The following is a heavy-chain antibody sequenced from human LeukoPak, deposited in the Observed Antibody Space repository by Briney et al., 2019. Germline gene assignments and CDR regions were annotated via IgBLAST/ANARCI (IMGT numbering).Heavy chain of an antibody. J-gene: IGHJ3*02. CDR1: GYTFTGYY. V-gene: IGHV1-2*02. CDR3: ARAYYDFWSGYQDAFDI. Sequence: ASVKVSCKASGYTFTGYYMHWVRQAPGQGLEWMGWINPNSGGTNYAQKFQGRVTMTRDTSISTAYMEPSRLRSDDTAVYYCARAYYDFWSGYQDAFDIWGQGTMVTVSS. CDR2: INPNSGGT. D-gene: IGHD3-3*01.